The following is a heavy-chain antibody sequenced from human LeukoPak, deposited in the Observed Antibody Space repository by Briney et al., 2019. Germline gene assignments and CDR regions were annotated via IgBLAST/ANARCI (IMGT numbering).Heavy chain of an antibody. V-gene: IGHV3-7*03. CDR1: GFTFSSYW. Sequence: GGSLRLSCAASGFTFSSYWMSWFRQAPGKGLEWVANIKQDGSEKYYVDSVKGRFTISRDNAKNSLYLQMNSLRAEDTAVYYCARIGFLAWLLFGNLGYFFDYWRQGPLVTVSS. D-gene: IGHD3-3*01. CDR3: ARIGFLAWLLFGNLGYFFDY. J-gene: IGHJ4*02. CDR2: IKQDGSEK.